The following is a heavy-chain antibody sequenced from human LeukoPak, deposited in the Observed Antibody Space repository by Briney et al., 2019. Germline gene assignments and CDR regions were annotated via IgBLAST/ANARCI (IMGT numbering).Heavy chain of an antibody. V-gene: IGHV4-59*01. CDR2: IYYSGST. Sequence: PSETLSLTCTVSGGSISSYYWSWIRQPPGKGLERIGYIYYSGSTNYNPSLKSRVTISVDTSKNQFSLKLSSVTAADTAVYYCARVGPGYGDYPYFDYWGQGTLVTVSS. CDR3: ARVGPGYGDYPYFDY. J-gene: IGHJ4*02. D-gene: IGHD4-17*01. CDR1: GGSISSYY.